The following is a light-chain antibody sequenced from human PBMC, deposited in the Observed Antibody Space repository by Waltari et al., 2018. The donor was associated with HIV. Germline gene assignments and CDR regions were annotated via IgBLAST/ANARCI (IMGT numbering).Light chain of an antibody. V-gene: IGLV1-47*01. CDR3: AALDDSLIDQVV. CDR1: SPHVGNNY. Sequence: QSVLTQPPSASGTPGPRVTLSCSGSSPHVGNNYVYRYQQLPGTAPKLLITINNQRPSGVPDRFSASKSGTSASLAISGLRSEDEADYYCAALDDSLIDQVVFGGGTKLTVL. CDR2: INN. J-gene: IGLJ2*01.